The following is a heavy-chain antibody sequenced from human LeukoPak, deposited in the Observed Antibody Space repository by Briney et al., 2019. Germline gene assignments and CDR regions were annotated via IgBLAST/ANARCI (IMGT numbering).Heavy chain of an antibody. CDR1: GFSFSRAW. V-gene: IGHV3-7*01. D-gene: IGHD1-7*01. CDR2: IDEHGFKT. J-gene: IGHJ4*02. Sequence: GGSLRPSCTGSGFSFSRAWISWVRQAPGKGLEWVASIDEHGFKTYYAASVTGRFTISKDTAKNSLDLQMNSLRAEDTAVYYCARDGITCTRDYWGQGALVTVSS. CDR3: ARDGITCTRDY.